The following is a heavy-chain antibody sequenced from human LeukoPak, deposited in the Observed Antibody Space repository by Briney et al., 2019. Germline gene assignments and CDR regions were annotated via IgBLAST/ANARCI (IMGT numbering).Heavy chain of an antibody. V-gene: IGHV4-34*01. CDR3: ASEYSSGRRFDY. J-gene: IGHJ4*02. CDR1: GGSFSGYF. D-gene: IGHD6-19*01. CDR2: INHSGST. Sequence: SETLSLTCAVYGGSFSGYFWSGIRQPPAKGVEWIGEINHSGSTNYNPSLKSRVTISVDTSKNQFSLKLSSVTAADTAVYYCASEYSSGRRFDYWGQGTLVTVSS.